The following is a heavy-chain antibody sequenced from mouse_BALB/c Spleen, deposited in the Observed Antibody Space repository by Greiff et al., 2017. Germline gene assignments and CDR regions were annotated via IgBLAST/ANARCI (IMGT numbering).Heavy chain of an antibody. V-gene: IGHV1S137*01. CDR3: ARGGYDDYAMDY. D-gene: IGHD2-2*01. Sequence: QVQLQQSGAELVRPGVSVKISCKGSGYTFTDYAMHWVKQSHAKSLEWIGVISTYYGDASYNQKFKGKATMTVDKSSSTAYMELARLTSEDSAIYYCARGGYDDYAMDYWGQGTSVTVSS. CDR2: ISTYYGDA. J-gene: IGHJ4*01. CDR1: GYTFTDYA.